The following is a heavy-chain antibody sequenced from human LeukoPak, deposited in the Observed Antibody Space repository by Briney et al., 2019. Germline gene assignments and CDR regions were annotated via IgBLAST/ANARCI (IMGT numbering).Heavy chain of an antibody. CDR1: GFTFSDYA. V-gene: IGHV3-23*01. CDR2: ISGSGGTT. J-gene: IGHJ4*02. D-gene: IGHD3-3*01. Sequence: GGSLRLSCAASGFTFSDYAMTWVRQAPGKGLEWVSAISGSGGTTYYADSLKGRFTISRDNSKNILYLQMNNLGAEDTALYYCARARGVNSYDFWSGYQDYWGQGTLVTVSS. CDR3: ARARGVNSYDFWSGYQDY.